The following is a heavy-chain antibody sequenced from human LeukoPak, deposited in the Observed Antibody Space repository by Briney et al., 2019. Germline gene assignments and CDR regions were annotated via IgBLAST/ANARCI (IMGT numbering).Heavy chain of an antibody. CDR1: GFTFDDYA. Sequence: QPGGSLRLSCAASGFTFDDYAMHWVRQAPGKGLEWVSLISGDGGSTYYADSVKGRFTISRDNSKNSLYLQMNSLRTEDTALYYCAKSNLYHYDSSGNQNWFDPWGQGTLVTVSS. J-gene: IGHJ5*02. CDR2: ISGDGGST. CDR3: AKSNLYHYDSSGNQNWFDP. V-gene: IGHV3-43*02. D-gene: IGHD3-22*01.